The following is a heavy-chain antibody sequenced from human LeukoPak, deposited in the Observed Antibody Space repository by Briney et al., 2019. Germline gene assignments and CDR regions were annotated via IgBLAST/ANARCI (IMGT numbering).Heavy chain of an antibody. V-gene: IGHV4-39*01. Sequence: PSETLSLTCTVSGGSISSSSYYWGWIRQPPGKGLEWIGSIYYSGSTNYNPSLENRVTISVDTSKKQFSLKLSSVTAADTAVYYCARHKETCSGDYCYLDYFDYWGQGTLVTVSS. CDR3: ARHKETCSGDYCYLDYFDY. D-gene: IGHD2-15*01. CDR1: GGSISSSSYY. J-gene: IGHJ4*02. CDR2: IYYSGST.